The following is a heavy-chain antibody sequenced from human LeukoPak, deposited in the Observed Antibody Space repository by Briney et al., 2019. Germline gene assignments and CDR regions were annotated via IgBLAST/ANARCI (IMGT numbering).Heavy chain of an antibody. CDR2: ISGSGDST. D-gene: IGHD6-19*01. V-gene: IGHV3-23*01. Sequence: GGSLRLSCAASGFTFSNYAMNWVRQAPGKGLEWVSVISGSGDSTYYADSVKGRFTISRDNAKNSLYLQMNSLRAEDTAVYYCARDLSSSGWYYFDYWGQGTLVTVSS. CDR3: ARDLSSSGWYYFDY. CDR1: GFTFSNYA. J-gene: IGHJ4*02.